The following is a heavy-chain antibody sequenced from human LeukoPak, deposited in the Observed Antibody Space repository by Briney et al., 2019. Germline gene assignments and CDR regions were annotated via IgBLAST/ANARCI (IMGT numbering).Heavy chain of an antibody. CDR1: GFTFDNYA. V-gene: IGHV3-9*01. D-gene: IGHD3-22*01. CDR3: ARDGHYYGLDY. Sequence: GKSLRLSCVASGFTFDNYAIHWVRQAPGKGLEWVSSISWNGGTMAYADSVKGRFTISRDNGKNSLYLQVNSLRAEDTALYYCARDGHYYGLDYWGQGNLVTVSS. CDR2: ISWNGGTM. J-gene: IGHJ4*02.